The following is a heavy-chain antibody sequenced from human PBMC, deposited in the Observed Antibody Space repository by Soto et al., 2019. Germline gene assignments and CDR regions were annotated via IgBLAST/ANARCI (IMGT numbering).Heavy chain of an antibody. D-gene: IGHD6-25*01. V-gene: IGHV4-31*03. CDR3: ARQRPEAHYFDY. Sequence: QVQLQESGPGLVKPSQTLSLTCTVSGGSITSGRYYWTWIRQQQGKGLEWIGYIYYSESTYYNPSLKSRVTISVDTSKNQFSLKVSSVTAADTAVYSCARQRPEAHYFDYCVQGTLVTVSS. J-gene: IGHJ4*02. CDR1: GGSITSGRYY. CDR2: IYYSEST.